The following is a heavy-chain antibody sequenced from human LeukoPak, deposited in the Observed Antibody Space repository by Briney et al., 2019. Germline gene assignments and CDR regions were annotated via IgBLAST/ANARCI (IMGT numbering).Heavy chain of an antibody. V-gene: IGHV4-59*01. J-gene: IGHJ4*02. D-gene: IGHD1-26*01. CDR2: VYYSGNA. CDR1: GGSIRTYY. Sequence: SETLSLTCTISGGSIRTYYWTWIRQPPEKGLEWIAYVYYSGNANYNPSLKSRVTISVDTSKNQFSLKLSSVTAADTAVYHCARVGCGSFDYWGQGTLVAVSS. CDR3: ARVGCGSFDY.